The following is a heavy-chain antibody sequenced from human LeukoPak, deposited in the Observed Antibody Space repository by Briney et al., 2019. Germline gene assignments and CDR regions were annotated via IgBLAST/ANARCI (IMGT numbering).Heavy chain of an antibody. J-gene: IGHJ4*02. Sequence: SETLSLTCTVSGGSISSYYWSWIRQPPGKGLEWIGYIYYSGSTNYNPSLKSRVTISVDTSKNQFSLKLTSVTAADTAVYCCARDGDSGWLDYWGQGTLVTVSS. V-gene: IGHV4-59*01. CDR1: GGSISSYY. D-gene: IGHD6-19*01. CDR3: ARDGDSGWLDY. CDR2: IYYSGST.